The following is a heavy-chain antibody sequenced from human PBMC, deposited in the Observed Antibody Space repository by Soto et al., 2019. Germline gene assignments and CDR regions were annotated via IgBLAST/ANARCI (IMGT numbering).Heavy chain of an antibody. V-gene: IGHV3-64D*08. CDR3: VKGGYTVAYSAFDI. J-gene: IGHJ3*02. CDR1: GFIFSSYT. D-gene: IGHD5-12*01. CDR2: ISSDGGNT. Sequence: GSLRLSCSASGFIFSSYTMYWVRQAPEKGLEYVSAISSDGGNTYDADSVKGRFTISRDNSKKTMDLQMSSLRVEDTAVYYCVKGGYTVAYSAFDIWGQGTMVTVSS.